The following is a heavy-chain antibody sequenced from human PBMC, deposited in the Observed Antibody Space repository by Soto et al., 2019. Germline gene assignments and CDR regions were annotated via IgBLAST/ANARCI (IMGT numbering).Heavy chain of an antibody. CDR2: INPNSGGT. V-gene: IGHV1-2*02. J-gene: IGHJ5*02. CDR3: ARDYCSSGSCSNLLDP. CDR1: GYTFTGYY. Sequence: ASVKVSCKASGYTFTGYYMHWVRQAPGQGLEWMGWINPNSGGTNYAQKFPGRVTMTRDTSISTAYMELSRLRSDDTSVYYCARDYCSSGSCSNLLDPWSEGTLVTVS. D-gene: IGHD2-15*01.